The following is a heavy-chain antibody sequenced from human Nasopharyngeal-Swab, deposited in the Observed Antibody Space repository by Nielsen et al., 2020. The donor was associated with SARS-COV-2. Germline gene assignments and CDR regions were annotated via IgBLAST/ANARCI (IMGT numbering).Heavy chain of an antibody. CDR3: AKDQRGDYYDSSGYWGLFDY. CDR2: ISYDGSNK. CDR1: GFTFSSYG. J-gene: IGHJ4*02. Sequence: GGSLRLSCAASGFTFSSYGMHWVRQAPGKGLEWVAVISYDGSNKYYADSVKGRFTISRDNSKNTLYLQMNSLRAEDTAVYYCAKDQRGDYYDSSGYWGLFDYWGQGTLVTVSS. V-gene: IGHV3-30*18. D-gene: IGHD3-22*01.